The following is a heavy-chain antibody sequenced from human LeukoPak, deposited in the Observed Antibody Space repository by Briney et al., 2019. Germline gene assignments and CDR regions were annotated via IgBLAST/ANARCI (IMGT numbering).Heavy chain of an antibody. CDR2: ISYDGSNK. CDR1: GFTFSSYA. CDR3: TRSEYSSSFDY. D-gene: IGHD6-6*01. V-gene: IGHV3-30-3*01. J-gene: IGHJ4*02. Sequence: PGGSLRLSCAASGFTFSSYAMHWVRQAPGKGPEWVAVISYDGSNKYYADSVKGRFTISRDNSKNTLYLQMNSLRAEDTAVYYCTRSEYSSSFDYWGQGTLVTVSS.